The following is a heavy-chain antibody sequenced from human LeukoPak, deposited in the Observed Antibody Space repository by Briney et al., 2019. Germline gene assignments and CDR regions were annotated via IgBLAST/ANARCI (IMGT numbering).Heavy chain of an antibody. J-gene: IGHJ6*02. V-gene: IGHV1-2*02. CDR3: ARDHSRYFDWLLDNCYYYGMDV. CDR2: INPNSGGT. CDR1: GYTFTGYY. Sequence: GASVKVSCKASGYTFTGYYMHWVRQAPGQGLEWMGWINPNSGGTNFVQKFQGRVTMTRDTSISTAYMELTRLRCDDTAVYYCARDHSRYFDWLLDNCYYYGMDVWGQGTTVIVSS. D-gene: IGHD3-9*01.